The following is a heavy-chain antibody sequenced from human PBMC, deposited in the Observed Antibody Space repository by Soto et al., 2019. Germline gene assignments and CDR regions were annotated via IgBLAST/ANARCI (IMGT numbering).Heavy chain of an antibody. CDR1: GGSISSGGYY. CDR3: ACCVSTACYPPWGLQFFDL. CDR2: IYYSGST. J-gene: IGHJ4*02. D-gene: IGHD2-2*01. Sequence: SETLSLTCTVSGGSISSGGYYWSWIRQHPGKGLEWIGYIYYSGSTYYNPSLKSRVTISVDTSKNQFSLKLSSVTAADTAVYYCACCVSTACYPPWGLQFFDLWGQGSQVTVS. V-gene: IGHV4-31*03.